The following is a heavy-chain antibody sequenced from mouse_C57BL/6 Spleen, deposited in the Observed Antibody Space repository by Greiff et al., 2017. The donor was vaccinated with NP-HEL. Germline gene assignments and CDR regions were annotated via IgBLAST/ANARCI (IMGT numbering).Heavy chain of an antibody. J-gene: IGHJ4*01. CDR1: GYTFTDYY. Sequence: VQLQQSGPVLVKPGASVKMSCKASGYTFTDYYMNWVKQSHGKSLEWIGVINPYNGGTSYNQKFKGKATLTVDKSSSTAYMELNSLTSEDSAVYYCAREDYGTFYAMDYWGQGTSVTVSS. CDR3: AREDYGTFYAMDY. D-gene: IGHD1-1*01. V-gene: IGHV1-19*01. CDR2: INPYNGGT.